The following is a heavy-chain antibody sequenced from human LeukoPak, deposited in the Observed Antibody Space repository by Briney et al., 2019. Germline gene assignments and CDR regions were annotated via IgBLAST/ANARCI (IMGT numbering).Heavy chain of an antibody. CDR1: GSTLSSYS. CDR3: ARDMSTGLNYFDY. Sequence: GGSLRLSCAASGSTLSSYSMNWVRQAPGKGLEWVSSISSSSSSYIYYADSVKGRFTISRDNAKNSLYLQMNSLRAEDTAVYYCARDMSTGLNYFDYWGQGTLVTVSS. D-gene: IGHD1-14*01. J-gene: IGHJ4*02. V-gene: IGHV3-21*01. CDR2: ISSSSSSYI.